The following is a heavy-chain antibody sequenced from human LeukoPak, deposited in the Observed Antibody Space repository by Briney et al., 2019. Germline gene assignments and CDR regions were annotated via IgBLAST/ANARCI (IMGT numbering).Heavy chain of an antibody. CDR1: GFTFSSYS. V-gene: IGHV3-21*01. Sequence: PGGSLRLSCAASGFTFSSYSMNWVRQAPGKGLEWVAAISTTSGNIYYADSVKGRFTISRDNAKNSLYLKMNSLRVEDTALYYCARRAPSHDFDDWGQGTLVTVSS. CDR3: ARRAPSHDFDD. J-gene: IGHJ4*02. CDR2: ISTTSGNI.